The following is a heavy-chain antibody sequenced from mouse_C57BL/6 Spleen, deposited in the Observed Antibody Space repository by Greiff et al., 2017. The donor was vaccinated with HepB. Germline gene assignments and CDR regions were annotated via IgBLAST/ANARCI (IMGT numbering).Heavy chain of an antibody. J-gene: IGHJ2*01. CDR2: INYDGSST. CDR1: GFTFSDYY. D-gene: IGHD1-1*01. V-gene: IGHV5-16*01. Sequence: EVQLVESEGGLVQPGSSMKLSCTASGFTFSDYYMAWVRQVPEKGLEWVANINYDGSSTYYLDSLKSRFIISRDNAKNILYLQMSSLKSEDTATYYCARAYYGSSYEVFDYWGQGTTLTVSS. CDR3: ARAYYGSSYEVFDY.